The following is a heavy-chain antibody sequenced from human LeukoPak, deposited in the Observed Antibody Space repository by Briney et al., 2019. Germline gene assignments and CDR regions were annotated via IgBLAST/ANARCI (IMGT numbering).Heavy chain of an antibody. CDR2: INHSGST. J-gene: IGHJ4*02. CDR1: GGSFSGYY. D-gene: IGHD3-22*01. CDR3: AILRPNNDSRDKDNDD. V-gene: IGHV4-34*01. Sequence: PSETLSLTCAVYGGSFSGYYWSWIRQPPGKGLEWIGEINHSGSTNYNPSLKSRVTISVDTSKNQFSLKLSSVTAADTAVYYCAILRPNNDSRDKDNDDRGQGTLVTVSA.